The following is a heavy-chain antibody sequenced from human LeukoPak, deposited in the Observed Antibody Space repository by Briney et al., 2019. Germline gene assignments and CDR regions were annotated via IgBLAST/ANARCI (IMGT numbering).Heavy chain of an antibody. V-gene: IGHV1-2*02. CDR1: GYTFTGYY. CDR2: INPNSGGT. CDR3: ARGYYYGSGSYYTYFDY. D-gene: IGHD3-10*01. Sequence: VASVKVSCKASGYTFTGYYMHWVRQAPGQGLEWMGWINPNSGGTNYAQKFQGRVTMTRDTSISTAYMELSRLRSDDTAVYYCARGYYYGSGSYYTYFDYWGQGTLVTVSS. J-gene: IGHJ4*02.